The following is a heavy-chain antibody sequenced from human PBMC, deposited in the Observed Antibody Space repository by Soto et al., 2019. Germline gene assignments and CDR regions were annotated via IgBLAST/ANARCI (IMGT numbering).Heavy chain of an antibody. D-gene: IGHD6-19*01. CDR1: GGSISSGGSS. CDR2: IYHSGST. CDR3: ARAGGLGAVAVDY. J-gene: IGHJ4*02. V-gene: IGHV4-30-2*01. Sequence: QLQLQESGSGLVKPSQTLSLTCAVSGGSISSGGSSWSWIRQPPGKGLEWIGYIYHSGSTYYNPSLKSRGTISVDRSKNQFSLKLSSVTAADTAVYYCARAGGLGAVAVDYWGQGTLVTVSS.